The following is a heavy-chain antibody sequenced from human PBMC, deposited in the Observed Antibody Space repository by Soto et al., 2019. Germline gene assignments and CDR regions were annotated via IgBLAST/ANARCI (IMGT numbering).Heavy chain of an antibody. CDR2: INSDGSST. CDR3: ARADCSGGSCYSINCFDP. Sequence: GGPLRLSCAASGFTFSSYWMHWVRQAPGKGLVWVSRINSDGSSTSYADSVKGRFTISRDNAKNTLYLQMNSLRAEDTAVYYCARADCSGGSCYSINCFDPWGQGTLVTVSS. D-gene: IGHD2-15*01. J-gene: IGHJ5*02. V-gene: IGHV3-74*01. CDR1: GFTFSSYW.